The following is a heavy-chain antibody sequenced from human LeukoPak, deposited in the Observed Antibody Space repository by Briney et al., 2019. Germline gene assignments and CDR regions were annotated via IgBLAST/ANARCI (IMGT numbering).Heavy chain of an antibody. D-gene: IGHD6-13*01. Sequence: GGSLRLSCAASGFTVSSNYMSWVRQAPGKGLEWVSVIYSGGSTYYADSVKGRFTISRDNSKNTLYLQMNSLRAEDTAVYYCAKLDGYSRSWYLDYFDYWGQGALVTVSS. CDR3: AKLDGYSRSWYLDYFDY. CDR1: GFTVSSNY. V-gene: IGHV3-53*01. CDR2: IYSGGST. J-gene: IGHJ4*02.